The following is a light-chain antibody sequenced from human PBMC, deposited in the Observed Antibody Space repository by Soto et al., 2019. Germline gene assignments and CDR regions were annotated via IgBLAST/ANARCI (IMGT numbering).Light chain of an antibody. J-gene: IGLJ2*01. Sequence: QSVLTQPPSVSGAPGQRVTISCTGSSSNIGAGYDVHWYQQLPGTAPKLLIYGNSNRPSGVPDQFSGSKSGTSASLVITGLQAEDEADYYCSSYAGVGKPAVVFGGGTKLTVL. CDR2: GNS. CDR1: SSNIGAGYD. CDR3: SSYAGVGKPAVV. V-gene: IGLV1-40*01.